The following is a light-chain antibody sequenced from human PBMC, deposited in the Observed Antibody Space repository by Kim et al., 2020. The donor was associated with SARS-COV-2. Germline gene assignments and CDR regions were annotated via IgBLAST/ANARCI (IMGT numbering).Light chain of an antibody. CDR2: GKN. CDR3: NSRDSGGTS. V-gene: IGLV3-19*01. J-gene: IGLJ2*01. CDR1: SLRSYY. Sequence: SSELTQDPAVSVALGQTVRITCQGDSLRSYYASWYQQKPGQAPVLVIYGKNNRPSGIPDRFSGSSSGNTASLTITGAQAEDEADYYCNSRDSGGTSFGGGTQLTVL.